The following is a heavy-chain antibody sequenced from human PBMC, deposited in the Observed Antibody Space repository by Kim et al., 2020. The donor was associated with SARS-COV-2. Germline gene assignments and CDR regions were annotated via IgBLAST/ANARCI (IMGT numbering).Heavy chain of an antibody. Sequence: GGSLRLSCVASGFAFSTYAMNWVRQAPGKGLEWVSDITNSGSNRYYAASVKGRFTISRDNAKNSLYLQMNTLRAEDTGVYYCARAIVKFGFRRADPRGDMEVWGQGTPVTVSS. CDR2: ITNSGSNR. CDR3: ARAIVKFGFRRADPRGDMEV. CDR1: GFAFSTYA. D-gene: IGHD3-10*01. V-gene: IGHV3-48*03. J-gene: IGHJ6*02.